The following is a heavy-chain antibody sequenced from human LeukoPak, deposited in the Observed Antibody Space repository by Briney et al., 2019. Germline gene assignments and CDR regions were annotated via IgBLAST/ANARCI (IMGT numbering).Heavy chain of an antibody. V-gene: IGHV4-34*01. CDR3: VRVQSRLSWFDP. Sequence: SETLSLTCAVYGGSFSGYYWSWIRQPPGKGLEWIGSIYYSGSTYYNPSLRSRVTISVDTSKNQFSLRLGSVTAADTAVYYCVRVQSRLSWFDPWGQGTLLTVSS. CDR1: GGSFSGYY. CDR2: IYYSGST. J-gene: IGHJ5*02.